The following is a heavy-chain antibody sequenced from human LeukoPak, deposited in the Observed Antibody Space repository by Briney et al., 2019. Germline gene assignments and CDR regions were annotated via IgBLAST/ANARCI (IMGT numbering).Heavy chain of an antibody. V-gene: IGHV3-21*01. J-gene: IGHJ4*02. CDR2: ISSSSSYI. CDR1: GFTFSSYS. D-gene: IGHD4-11*01. Sequence: GGSLRLSCAASGFTFSSYSMNWVRQAPGKGLEWVSSISSSSSYIYYADSVKGRFTISRDNAKNSLYLQMNSLRAEDTAVYYCARDNDYSNYEIVYWGQGALVTVSS. CDR3: ARDNDYSNYEIVY.